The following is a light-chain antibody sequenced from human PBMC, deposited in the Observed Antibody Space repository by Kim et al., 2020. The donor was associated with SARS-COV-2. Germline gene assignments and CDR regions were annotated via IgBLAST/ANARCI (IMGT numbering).Light chain of an antibody. CDR1: SSNIGSKT. CDR2: SNN. CDR3: APWDDSLNGYV. J-gene: IGLJ1*01. V-gene: IGLV1-44*01. Sequence: ELTQPPSASGTPGQRVTISCSGSSSNIGSKTVNWYQQLPGTAPKLLIYSNNKRPSGIPDRFSGSKSGTSASLAISGLQSEDEADYYCAPWDDSLNGYVFGTGTKVTVL.